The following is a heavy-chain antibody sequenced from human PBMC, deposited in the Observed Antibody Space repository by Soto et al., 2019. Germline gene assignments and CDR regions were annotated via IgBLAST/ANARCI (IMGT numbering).Heavy chain of an antibody. V-gene: IGHV3-74*01. CDR2: INSDGSST. CDR1: GFTFSSYW. Sequence: GGSLRLSCAASGFTFSSYWMHWVRQAPGKGLVWVSRINSDGSSTSYADSVKGRFTISRDNAKNTLYLQMNSLRAEDTAVYYCARESPWELLTPTLDYWGQGTLVTVSS. D-gene: IGHD1-26*01. J-gene: IGHJ4*02. CDR3: ARESPWELLTPTLDY.